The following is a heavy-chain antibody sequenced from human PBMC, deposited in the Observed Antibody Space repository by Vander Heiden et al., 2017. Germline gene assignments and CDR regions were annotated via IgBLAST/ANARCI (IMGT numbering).Heavy chain of an antibody. CDR3: AGGLRDYYYGMDV. J-gene: IGHJ6*02. CDR2: ISYDGSNK. Sequence: QVQLVEAGGGVVQPGRSLRLSCAASGFTFRSYAMHWVRQAPGKGLEWVAVISYDGSNKYYADSVKGRFTISRDNSKNTLYLQMNSLRAEDTAVYYCAGGLRDYYYGMDVWGQGTTVTVSS. CDR1: GFTFRSYA. V-gene: IGHV3-30-3*01. D-gene: IGHD3-10*01.